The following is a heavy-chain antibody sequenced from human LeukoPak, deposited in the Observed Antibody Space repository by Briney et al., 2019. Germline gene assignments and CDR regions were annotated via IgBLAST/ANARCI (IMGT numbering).Heavy chain of an antibody. J-gene: IGHJ4*02. Sequence: PGGFLRLSCAASGFTFSSYGMHWVRQAPGKGLEWVSSISGSGSTINYADSVKGRFTISRDNAKNSLWLQMNSLRAEDTAVYYCARGSPYCSSDSCYRLFAYWGQGTLVTVSS. D-gene: IGHD2-2*02. CDR2: ISGSGSTI. CDR3: ARGSPYCSSDSCYRLFAY. CDR1: GFTFSSYG. V-gene: IGHV3-48*04.